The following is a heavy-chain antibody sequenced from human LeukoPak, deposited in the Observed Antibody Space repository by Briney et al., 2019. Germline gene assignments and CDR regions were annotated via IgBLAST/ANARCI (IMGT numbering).Heavy chain of an antibody. CDR2: ISYSGTNT. CDR1: GFTFSDYF. J-gene: IGHJ4*02. D-gene: IGHD2-2*01. V-gene: IGHV3-11*01. CDR3: ARDLISSYCGTTTCHPNYYFDY. Sequence: GGSLRLSCAASGFTFSDYFMSWIRQAPGKGLEWISYISYSGTNTYYADSVKGRFTISGDNADNSLYLQMNSLRAEDTAVYYCARDLISSYCGTTTCHPNYYFDYWGQGTLVTVSS.